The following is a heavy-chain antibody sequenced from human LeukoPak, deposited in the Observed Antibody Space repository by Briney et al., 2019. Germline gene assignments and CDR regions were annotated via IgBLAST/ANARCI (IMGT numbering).Heavy chain of an antibody. CDR1: GGSISSGDYY. J-gene: IGHJ6*02. Sequence: SETLSLTCTVSGGSISSGDYYWSWIRQPPGKGLEWIGYIYYSGSTYYNPSLKSRVTISVDTSKNQFSLKLSSVTAADTAVYYCARVRSGSYYYYYGMDVWGQGTTVTVSS. CDR2: IYYSGST. V-gene: IGHV4-30-4*02. CDR3: ARVRSGSYYYYYGMDV. D-gene: IGHD1-26*01.